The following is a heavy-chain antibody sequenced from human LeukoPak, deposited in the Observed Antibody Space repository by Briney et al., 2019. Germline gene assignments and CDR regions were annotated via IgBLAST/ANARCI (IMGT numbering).Heavy chain of an antibody. CDR3: ARDPAAFWSGYYTKGMNRFDY. CDR1: GFTFSSYS. V-gene: IGHV3-21*01. D-gene: IGHD3-3*01. CDR2: ISSSSSYI. J-gene: IGHJ4*02. Sequence: GGSLRLSCAASGFTFSSYSMNWVRQAPGKGLEWVSSISSSSSYIYYADSVKGRFTISRDNAKNSLYLQMNSLRAEDTAVYYCARDPAAFWSGYYTKGMNRFDYWAREPWSPSPQ.